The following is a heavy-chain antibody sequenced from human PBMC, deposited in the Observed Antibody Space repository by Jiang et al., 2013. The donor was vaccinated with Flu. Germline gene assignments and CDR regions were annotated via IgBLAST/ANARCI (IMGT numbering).Heavy chain of an antibody. Sequence: GLVKPSETLSLSCTVSGGSVSSSNSYWSWIRQPPGKGLEWIAYISSRGRATYNPSLNSRVTMSLDTSKNQFSLELHSVTAADTAFYYCAKFNWNSNHFDYWGQGTLVHVSS. D-gene: IGHD1-7*01. CDR3: AKFNWNSNHFDY. CDR1: GGSVSSSNSY. J-gene: IGHJ4*02. CDR2: ISSRGRA. V-gene: IGHV4-61*01.